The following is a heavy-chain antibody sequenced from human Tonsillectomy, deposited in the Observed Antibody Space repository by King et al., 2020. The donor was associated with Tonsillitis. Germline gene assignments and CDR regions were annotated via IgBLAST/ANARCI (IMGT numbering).Heavy chain of an antibody. J-gene: IGHJ4*02. CDR3: AKTGGYYHSGTYHNEGYFDY. CDR2: IRYDGSNK. V-gene: IGHV3-30*02. CDR1: GFTFSRYG. D-gene: IGHD3-10*01. Sequence: QLVQSGGGVVQPGGSLRLSCAASGFTFSRYGIHWVRQTPGKGLEWVAFIRYDGSNKYYADSVTGRFIISRDNSKNTLYLQMNSLRPEDTAVYYCAKTGGYYHSGTYHNEGYFDYWGQGALVTVSS.